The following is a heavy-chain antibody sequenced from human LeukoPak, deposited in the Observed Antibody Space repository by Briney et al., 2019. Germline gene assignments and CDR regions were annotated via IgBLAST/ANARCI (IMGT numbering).Heavy chain of an antibody. CDR3: ATQGGLIAAAGTGGDY. J-gene: IGHJ4*02. V-gene: IGHV3-21*01. CDR1: GFTFSSYS. D-gene: IGHD6-13*01. Sequence: GGSLRLSCAASGFTFSSYSMNWVRQAPGKGLEWVSSISSSGSYIYYADSVKGRFTISRDNAKNSLYLQMNSLRAEDTAVYYCATQGGLIAAAGTGGDYWGQGTLVTVSS. CDR2: ISSSGSYI.